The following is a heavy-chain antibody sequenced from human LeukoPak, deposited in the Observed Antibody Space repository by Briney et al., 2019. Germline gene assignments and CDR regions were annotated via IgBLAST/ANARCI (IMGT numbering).Heavy chain of an antibody. CDR3: ARVVTMIVVVTDTVYYYYYMGV. CDR2: IYYSGST. CDR1: GGSISSSSYY. V-gene: IGHV4-39*01. Sequence: SETLSLTCTVSGGSISSSSYYWGWIRQPPGKGLEWIGSIYYSGSTYYNPSLKSRVTISVDTSKNQFSLKLSSVTAADTAVYYCARVVTMIVVVTDTVYYYYYMGVWGKGTTVTVSS. J-gene: IGHJ6*03. D-gene: IGHD3-22*01.